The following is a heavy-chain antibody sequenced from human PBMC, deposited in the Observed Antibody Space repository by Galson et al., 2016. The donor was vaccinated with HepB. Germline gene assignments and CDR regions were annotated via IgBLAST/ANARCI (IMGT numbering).Heavy chain of an antibody. CDR1: GFTFSIYA. D-gene: IGHD2-2*01. CDR2: INWNSNSI. CDR3: TKGVASTRPYAFEI. J-gene: IGHJ3*02. Sequence: SLRLSCAASGFTFSIYAMSWVRQAPGKGLEWVSSINWNSNSIGYADSVKGRFTISRDSAKHSLYLQMNSLRADDTGVYYCTKGVASTRPYAFEIWGQGTMVTVSS. V-gene: IGHV3-9*01.